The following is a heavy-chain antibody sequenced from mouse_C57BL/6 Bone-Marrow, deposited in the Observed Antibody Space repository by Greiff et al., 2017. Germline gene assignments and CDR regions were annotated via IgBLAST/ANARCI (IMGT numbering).Heavy chain of an antibody. CDR3: ARDYGQRYFDV. CDR1: GYSITSGYY. V-gene: IGHV3-6*01. CDR2: ISYDGSN. J-gene: IGHJ1*03. Sequence: DVKLVESGPGLVKPSQSLSLTCSVTGYSITSGYYWNWIRQFPGNKLEWMGYISYDGSNNYNPSLKNRISITRDTSKNQFFLKLNSVTTEYTATYYCARDYGQRYFDVWGTGTTVTVSS. D-gene: IGHD1-2*01.